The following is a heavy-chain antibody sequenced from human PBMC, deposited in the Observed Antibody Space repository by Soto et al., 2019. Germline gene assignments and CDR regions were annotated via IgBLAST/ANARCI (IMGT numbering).Heavy chain of an antibody. Sequence: QVQLVESGGGVVQPGRSLRRSCAASGFTFSTYGVHWVRQAPGKGLEWVAVISSDGSEKYYAGSVKGRVSISRDNSKSTLYRQMDSLRAEDTAVYYCAKGAVTTSLYYSDYWGQGTLVTVSS. J-gene: IGHJ4*02. CDR2: ISSDGSEK. V-gene: IGHV3-30*18. CDR1: GFTFSTYG. D-gene: IGHD4-17*01. CDR3: AKGAVTTSLYYSDY.